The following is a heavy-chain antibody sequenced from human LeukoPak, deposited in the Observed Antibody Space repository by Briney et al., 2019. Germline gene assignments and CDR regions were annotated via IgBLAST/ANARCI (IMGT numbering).Heavy chain of an antibody. CDR3: ARTHIVARGSWFDP. CDR1: GGSISSYY. V-gene: IGHV4-59*08. J-gene: IGHJ5*02. D-gene: IGHD5-12*01. Sequence: SETLSLTCTVSGGSISSYYWSWIRQPPGKGLEWIGYIYYSGSTNYNPSLKSRVTISVDTSKNQFSLKLSSVTAADTAVYYCARTHIVARGSWFDPWGQGTLVTVSS. CDR2: IYYSGST.